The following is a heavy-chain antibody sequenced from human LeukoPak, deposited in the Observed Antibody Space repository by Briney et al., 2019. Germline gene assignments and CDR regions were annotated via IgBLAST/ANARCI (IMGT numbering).Heavy chain of an antibody. CDR3: ARDLYSGSSPFDY. J-gene: IGHJ4*02. CDR1: GFTFSDYY. Sequence: PGGSLRLSCAASGFTFSDYYMSWIRQVPGKGLEWVSYISDSGSAPYYADSVKGRFTISRDNAKNSVYLQMNSLRAEDTAVYYCARDLYSGSSPFDYWGQGTPVTASS. CDR2: ISDSGSAP. D-gene: IGHD1-26*01. V-gene: IGHV3-11*04.